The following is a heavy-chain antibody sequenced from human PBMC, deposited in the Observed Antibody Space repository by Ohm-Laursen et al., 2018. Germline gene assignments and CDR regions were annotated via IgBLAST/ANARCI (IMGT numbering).Heavy chain of an antibody. J-gene: IGHJ3*01. D-gene: IGHD6-13*01. Sequence: SETLSLTCTVSGGSITSYYWSWIRQPPGKGLEWIGHFYHSGSTNNNPSFKSRVTISIDTSKTQFSLNLNSVTAADTAVYYCASSQNSSWYHAFDVWGQGTMVTVSS. V-gene: IGHV4-4*08. CDR2: FYHSGST. CDR3: ASSQNSSWYHAFDV. CDR1: GGSITSYY.